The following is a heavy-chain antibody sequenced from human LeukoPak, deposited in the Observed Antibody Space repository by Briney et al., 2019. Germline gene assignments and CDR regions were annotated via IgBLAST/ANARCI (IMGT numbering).Heavy chain of an antibody. J-gene: IGHJ4*02. CDR2: ISHDGTKK. CDR3: ANENYYGSGSYPDY. D-gene: IGHD3-10*01. Sequence: PGRSLRLSCAASGLTFSDYPIHWVRQAPGKGLEWVAVISHDGTKKYYADSAKGRFTISRDNSKNTLYLQMNSLRAEDTAVYYCANENYYGSGSYPDYWGQGTLVTVSS. V-gene: IGHV3-30*04. CDR1: GLTFSDYP.